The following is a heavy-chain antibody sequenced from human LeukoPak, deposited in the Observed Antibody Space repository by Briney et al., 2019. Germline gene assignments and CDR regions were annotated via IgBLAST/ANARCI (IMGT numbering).Heavy chain of an antibody. Sequence: ASVKVSCKASGYTFTSYDINWVRQATGQGLEWMGWMNPNSGSTGYAQKFQGRVTMTRNTSISTAYMELSSLRSEDTAVHYCARVWGGSSSALYYYYYYMDVWGKGTTVTVSS. D-gene: IGHD6-6*01. CDR2: MNPNSGST. CDR1: GYTFTSYD. V-gene: IGHV1-8*01. CDR3: ARVWGGSSSALYYYYYYMDV. J-gene: IGHJ6*03.